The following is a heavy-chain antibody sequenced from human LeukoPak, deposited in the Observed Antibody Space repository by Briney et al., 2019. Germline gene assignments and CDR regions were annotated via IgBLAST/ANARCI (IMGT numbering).Heavy chain of an antibody. J-gene: IGHJ4*02. Sequence: SETLSLTCTVSGGSISSGGYYWSWIRQHPGKGLEWIGYIYYSGSTYYNPSPKSRVTISVDTSKNQFSLKLSSVTAADTAVYYCARDRCSSTSCYFDYWGQGTLVTVSS. CDR1: GGSISSGGYY. CDR3: ARDRCSSTSCYFDY. V-gene: IGHV4-31*03. CDR2: IYYSGST. D-gene: IGHD2-2*01.